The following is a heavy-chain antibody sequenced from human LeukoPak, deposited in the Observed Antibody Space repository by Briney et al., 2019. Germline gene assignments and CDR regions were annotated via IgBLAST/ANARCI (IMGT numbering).Heavy chain of an antibody. CDR1: GSTFNSYW. V-gene: IGHV3-74*01. Sequence: GGSLRLSCAASGSTFNSYWMPWVRQAPGKGLAWVSRIYSDGSTTNYADSVKGRFTISRDNARNTLYLQMNSPRAEDTALYYCAKDIQSGEYYDSSGWDYWGQGALVTVSS. CDR3: AKDIQSGEYYDSSGWDY. CDR2: IYSDGSTT. J-gene: IGHJ4*02. D-gene: IGHD3-22*01.